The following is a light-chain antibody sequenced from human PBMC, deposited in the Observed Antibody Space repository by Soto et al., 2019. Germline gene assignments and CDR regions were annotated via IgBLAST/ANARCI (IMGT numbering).Light chain of an antibody. J-gene: IGKJ5*01. V-gene: IGKV1-5*03. CDR1: QSISSW. CDR2: KAS. Sequence: DLPMTQSPSTLSASVGDRVTITCRASQSISSWLAWYQQKPGKAPKLLIYKASSLESGVPSRFSGSGSGTEFTLTISSLQPDDFATYYCQQYNSYPITFGQGTRLEIK. CDR3: QQYNSYPIT.